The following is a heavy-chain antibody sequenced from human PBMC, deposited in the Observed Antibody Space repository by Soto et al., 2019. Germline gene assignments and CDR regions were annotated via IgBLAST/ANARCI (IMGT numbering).Heavy chain of an antibody. CDR2: INPNSGGT. V-gene: IGHV1-2*04. Sequence: ASVKVSCKASGCTFTGYYMHWVRQAPGQGLEWMGWINPNSGGTNYAQKFQGWVTMTRDTSISTAYMELSGLRSDDTAVYYCARGVDTAMVQYYYYGMDVWGQGTTVTVSS. J-gene: IGHJ6*02. CDR3: ARGVDTAMVQYYYYGMDV. CDR1: GCTFTGYY. D-gene: IGHD5-18*01.